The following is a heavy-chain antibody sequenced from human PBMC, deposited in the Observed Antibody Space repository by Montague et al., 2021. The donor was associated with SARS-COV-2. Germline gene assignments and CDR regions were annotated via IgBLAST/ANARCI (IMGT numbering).Heavy chain of an antibody. J-gene: IGHJ6*02. V-gene: IGHV4-59*01. Sequence: SETLSLTCTVSGGSISSYYWSWIRQPPGKGLEWIGYVYYSRSTNYNPSLKSRVTISVDTAKNQFSLKLSSVTAADTAVDYCERDTGEYCSGCNGLYGMDAWGQGTTVTVSS. CDR3: ERDTGEYCSGCNGLYGMDA. CDR2: VYYSRST. CDR1: GGSISSYY. D-gene: IGHD2-15*01.